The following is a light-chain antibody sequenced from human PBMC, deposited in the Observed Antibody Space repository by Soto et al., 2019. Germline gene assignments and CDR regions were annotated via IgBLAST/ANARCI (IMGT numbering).Light chain of an antibody. CDR1: QSISSW. CDR3: QQYSSDST. Sequence: DIQITQSPSTLSASARPRVTITFWASQSISSWLAWYQQKPGKAPKLLIYKASSLKSGVPLRFSGSGSGTEFTLTISSLQPDDFATYYCQQYSSDSTFGQGTKVDIK. CDR2: KAS. J-gene: IGKJ1*01. V-gene: IGKV1-5*03.